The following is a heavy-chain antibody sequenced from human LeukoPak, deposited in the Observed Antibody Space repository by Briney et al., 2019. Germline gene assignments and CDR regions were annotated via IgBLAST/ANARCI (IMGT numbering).Heavy chain of an antibody. Sequence: GGSLRLSCAASGFTFSSYSMTWVRQAPRKGLEWVSSISTSSSYIYYADSVKGRFTISRDNAKNSLYLQMNSLRAEDTAVYYCARATRWLRDYYMDVWGKGTTVTVSS. J-gene: IGHJ6*03. V-gene: IGHV3-21*01. D-gene: IGHD3-10*01. CDR3: ARATRWLRDYYMDV. CDR1: GFTFSSYS. CDR2: ISTSSSYI.